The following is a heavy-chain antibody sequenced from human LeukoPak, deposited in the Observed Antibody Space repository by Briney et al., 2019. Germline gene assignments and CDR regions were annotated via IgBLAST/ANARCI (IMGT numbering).Heavy chain of an antibody. V-gene: IGHV1-46*01. CDR3: ARDGNWGSLRGAFDI. J-gene: IGHJ3*02. CDR2: INPSGGST. Sequence: ASVKVSCKASGYTFTSYYMHWVRQAPGQGLEWMGIINPSGGSTRYAQKFQGRVTMTRDTSTSTVYMELSRLRSDDTAVYYCARDGNWGSLRGAFDIWGQGTIVTVSS. CDR1: GYTFTSYY. D-gene: IGHD7-27*01.